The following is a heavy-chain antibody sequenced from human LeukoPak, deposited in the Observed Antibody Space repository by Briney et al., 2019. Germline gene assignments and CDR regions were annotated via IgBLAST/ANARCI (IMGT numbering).Heavy chain of an antibody. J-gene: IGHJ4*02. CDR1: GFTFGSYA. CDR2: IYSGGST. D-gene: IGHD2-8*01. CDR3: ARNGIVPKGGPYYFDY. V-gene: IGHV3-53*01. Sequence: GGSLRLSCAASGFTFGSYAMGWVRQAPGKGLEWVSVIYSGGSTYYADSVKGRFTISRDNSKNTLYLQMNSLRAEDTAVYYCARNGIVPKGGPYYFDYWGQGTLVTVSS.